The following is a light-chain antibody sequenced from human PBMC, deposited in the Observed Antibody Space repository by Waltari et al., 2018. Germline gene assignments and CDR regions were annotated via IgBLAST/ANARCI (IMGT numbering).Light chain of an antibody. Sequence: SYELTQPHSVAESPGETAKSACPGDALPKQYAHWYRQTPGQAPVVVIYKDTVRPSGIPERFSGSSSGTTFTLTISGVQAEDEADYYCLSADIGGTQGVFGGGTKLTVL. J-gene: IGLJ2*01. CDR1: ALPKQY. CDR3: LSADIGGTQGV. CDR2: KDT. V-gene: IGLV3-25*03.